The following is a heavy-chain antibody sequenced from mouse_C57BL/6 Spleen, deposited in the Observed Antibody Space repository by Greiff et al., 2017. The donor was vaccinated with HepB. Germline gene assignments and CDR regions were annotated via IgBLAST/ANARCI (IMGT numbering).Heavy chain of an antibody. CDR2: ISIGGDYI. Sequence: VMLVESGGGLVKPWGSLQLSCGAPGFPFSSYSLSLVCPTPEKRLEWVAYISIGGDYIYYVDNVKGRFTISRDNARNTLYLQMSSLKSEDTAMYYCTRDPLLGRMDYWGQGTSVTVSS. CDR1: GFPFSSYS. CDR3: TRDPLLGRMDY. V-gene: IGHV5-9-1*02. J-gene: IGHJ4*01. D-gene: IGHD4-1*01.